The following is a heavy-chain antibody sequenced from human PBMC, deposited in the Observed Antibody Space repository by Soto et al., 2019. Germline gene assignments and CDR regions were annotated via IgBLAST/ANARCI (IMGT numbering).Heavy chain of an antibody. D-gene: IGHD4-4*01. V-gene: IGHV5-51*01. CDR3: ARHLHSDSVHITPVSPDY. J-gene: IGHJ4*02. CDR2: IYPGDSNT. Sequence: EVQLVQSGAEVKKPGESLKISCKTSGYSFRSYWIGWVRQMPGKGLEWMGIIYPGDSNTRYSPSFQGQVTISADKSISTDFLQWSSLKAADRAIYYCARHLHSDSVHITPVSPDYWGQGTLVTVSS. CDR1: GYSFRSYW.